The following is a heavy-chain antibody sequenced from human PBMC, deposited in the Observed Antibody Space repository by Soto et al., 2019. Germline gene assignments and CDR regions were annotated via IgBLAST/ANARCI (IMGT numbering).Heavy chain of an antibody. CDR2: ISGSGGST. CDR1: GFTFSSYA. V-gene: IGHV3-23*01. Sequence: HPGGSLRLSCAASGFTFSSYAMSWVRQAPGKGLEWVSAISGSGGSTYYADSVKGRFTISRDNSKNTLYLQMNSLRAEDTAVYYCAKGLVVRGVKAYGMDVWGQGTTVTVSS. CDR3: AKGLVVRGVKAYGMDV. J-gene: IGHJ6*02. D-gene: IGHD3-10*01.